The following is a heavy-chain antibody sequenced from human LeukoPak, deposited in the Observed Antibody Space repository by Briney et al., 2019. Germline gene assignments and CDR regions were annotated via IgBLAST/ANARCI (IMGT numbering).Heavy chain of an antibody. CDR1: GGSISSSSYY. D-gene: IGHD1-20*01. Sequence: SETLSLTCTVSGGSISSSSYYWGWIRQPPGKGLEWIGSIYYSGSTYYNPSLKSRVTISVDTSKNQFSLKLSSVTAADTAVYYCARDHTTLTGHIQYFDPWGQGTLVTVSS. J-gene: IGHJ5*02. V-gene: IGHV4-39*02. CDR2: IYYSGST. CDR3: ARDHTTLTGHIQYFDP.